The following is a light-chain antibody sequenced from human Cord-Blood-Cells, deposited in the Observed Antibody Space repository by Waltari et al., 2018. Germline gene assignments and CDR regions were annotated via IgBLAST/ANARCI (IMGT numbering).Light chain of an antibody. CDR2: DVS. J-gene: IGLJ2*01. CDR3: SSYTSSSTLV. V-gene: IGLV2-14*01. Sequence: QSALTQPASVSGSPGHSITISCTRTSSDVGGYNYVSWYQQHPGKAPKLMIYDVSNRPSGVSNRFSGSKSGNTASLTISGLQAEDEADYYCSSYTSSSTLVFGGGTKLTVL. CDR1: SSDVGGYNY.